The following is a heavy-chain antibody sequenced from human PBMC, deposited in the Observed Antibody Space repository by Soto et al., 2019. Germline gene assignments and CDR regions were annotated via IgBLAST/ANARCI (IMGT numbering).Heavy chain of an antibody. CDR2: ISSSGSTI. D-gene: IGHD1-1*01. CDR1: GFTFSDYY. CDR3: ARVSGRRTTGTLAPDY. Sequence: GGSLRLSCAASGFTFSDYYMSWIRQAPGKGLEWVSYISSSGSTIYYADSVKGRFTISRDNAKSSLYLQMNSLRAEDTAVYYCARVSGRRTTGTLAPDYWGQGTLVTVSS. J-gene: IGHJ4*02. V-gene: IGHV3-11*01.